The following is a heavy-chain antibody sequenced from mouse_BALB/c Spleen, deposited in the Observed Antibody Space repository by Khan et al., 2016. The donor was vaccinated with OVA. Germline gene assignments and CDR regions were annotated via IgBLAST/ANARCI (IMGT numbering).Heavy chain of an antibody. Sequence: EVQLQESGPELMKPGASVKISCKASGYSFTSYYIHWVMQSHGKSLEWIGYIDPFSGGTTYNQKFKGKATLTVDNSSSTAYIHLSNLTSEDSAVYYCTRHGYVAWFTYWGQGTLVTVA. J-gene: IGHJ3*01. CDR3: TRHGYVAWFTY. CDR2: IDPFSGGT. D-gene: IGHD2-2*01. V-gene: IGHV1S135*01. CDR1: GYSFTSYY.